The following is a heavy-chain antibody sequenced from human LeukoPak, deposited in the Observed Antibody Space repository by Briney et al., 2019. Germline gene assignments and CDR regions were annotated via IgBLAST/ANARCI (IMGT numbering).Heavy chain of an antibody. CDR3: ATVMVRGVNY. CDR2: IFYSGST. Sequence: SETLSLTCTVSGGSIRSYYWSWIRQPPGKGLEWIGYIFYSGSTNYNPSLKSRVTISVDTSKNQFSLKLSSVTAADTAVYYCATVMVRGVNYWGQGTLVTVST. J-gene: IGHJ4*02. D-gene: IGHD3-10*01. CDR1: GGSIRSYY. V-gene: IGHV4-59*01.